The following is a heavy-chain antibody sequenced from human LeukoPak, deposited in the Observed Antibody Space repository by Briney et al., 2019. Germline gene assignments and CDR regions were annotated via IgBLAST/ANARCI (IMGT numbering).Heavy chain of an antibody. CDR2: ITGSGGGT. J-gene: IGHJ6*02. CDR1: GFTFSGHA. D-gene: IGHD3-3*01. V-gene: IGHV3-23*01. Sequence: GGSLRLSCAASGFTFSGHAMGWVRQAPGKGLEWVSSITGSGGGTYYGDSVKGRFTISRDNSMNTLFLQMNSLRAEDTAVYYCAKDGGGSLEWLPPMDVWGQGTAVTVSS. CDR3: AKDGGGSLEWLPPMDV.